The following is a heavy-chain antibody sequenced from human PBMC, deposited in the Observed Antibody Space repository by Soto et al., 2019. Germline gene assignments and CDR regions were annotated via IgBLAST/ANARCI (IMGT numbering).Heavy chain of an antibody. CDR2: IDPSDSYT. J-gene: IGHJ4*02. V-gene: IGHV5-10-1*01. CDR3: ATWPHPLYCSSTSCRARDFDY. D-gene: IGHD2-2*01. Sequence: PGESLKISCKGSGYSFTSYWISWVRQMPGKGLEWMGRIDPSDSYTNYSPSFQGHVTISADKSISTAYLQWNSLKASDTAMYYCATWPHPLYCSSTSCRARDFDYWGQGTLVTVSS. CDR1: GYSFTSYW.